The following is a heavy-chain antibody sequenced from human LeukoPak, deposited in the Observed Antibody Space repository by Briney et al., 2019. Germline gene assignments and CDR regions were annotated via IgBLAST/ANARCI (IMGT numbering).Heavy chain of an antibody. Sequence: SETLSLTCTVSGGSIRRYYWSWIRQPPGKGLEWIGYIYYSGSTNYNPSLKSRVTISVDTSKNQFSLKLSSVTAADTAVYYCARALRGYSGYDLDYWGQGTLVTVSS. J-gene: IGHJ4*02. D-gene: IGHD5-12*01. V-gene: IGHV4-59*01. CDR2: IYYSGST. CDR3: ARALRGYSGYDLDY. CDR1: GGSIRRYY.